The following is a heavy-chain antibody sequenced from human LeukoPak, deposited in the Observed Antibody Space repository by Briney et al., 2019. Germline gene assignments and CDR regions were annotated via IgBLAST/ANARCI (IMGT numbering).Heavy chain of an antibody. CDR3: ARGEGIGARRHDVFDI. V-gene: IGHV1-46*01. CDR2: INPSDGST. J-gene: IGHJ3*02. Sequence: ASVKVSCKASGYTFTSYYMHWVRQAPGQGLEWMGIINPSDGSTSYAQKFQGRVTMTRDTSTSTVHMELSSLRSEDTAVYYCARGEGIGARRHDVFDIWGQGTMVTVSS. CDR1: GYTFTSYY. D-gene: IGHD6-6*01.